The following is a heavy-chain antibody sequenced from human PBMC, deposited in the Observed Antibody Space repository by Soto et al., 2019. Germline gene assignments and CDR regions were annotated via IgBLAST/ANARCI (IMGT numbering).Heavy chain of an antibody. Sequence: QVQLVQSGAEVKKPGSSVKVSCKASGGTFSSYAISWVRQAPGQGLEWMGGIIPIFGTANYAQKFQGRVTITADESTSTAYMELSSLRSEDTAVYYCATPSDVDTAMEYYYYGMDVWGQGTTVTVSS. D-gene: IGHD5-18*01. CDR1: GGTFSSYA. V-gene: IGHV1-69*01. CDR2: IIPIFGTA. J-gene: IGHJ6*02. CDR3: ATPSDVDTAMEYYYYGMDV.